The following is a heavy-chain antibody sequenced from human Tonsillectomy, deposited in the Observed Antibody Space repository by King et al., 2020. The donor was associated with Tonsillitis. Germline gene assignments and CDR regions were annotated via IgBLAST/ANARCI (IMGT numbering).Heavy chain of an antibody. V-gene: IGHV3-9*01. Sequence: VQLVESGGGLVQPGRSLRLSCAASGFTFDDYAMHWVRQAPGKGLEWVSGISWNSGSIGYADSVKGRFTISRDNAKNSLYLQMNSLRAEDTALYYCAKDTKWGLRGYGMDVWGQGTTVTVSS. D-gene: IGHD1-26*01. CDR3: AKDTKWGLRGYGMDV. CDR1: GFTFDDYA. CDR2: ISWNSGSI. J-gene: IGHJ6*02.